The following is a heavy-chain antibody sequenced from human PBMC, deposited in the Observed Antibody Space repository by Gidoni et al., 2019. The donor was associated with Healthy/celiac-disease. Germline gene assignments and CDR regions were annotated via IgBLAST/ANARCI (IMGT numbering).Heavy chain of an antibody. J-gene: IGHJ6*03. Sequence: EVQLVESGGGLVKPGGSLRLSCAASGFTFSNAWMSWVRQAPGKGLEWVGRIKSKTDGGTTDYAAPVKGRFTISRDDSKNTLYLKMNSLKTEDTAVYYCTSLFLSAADYYYYMDVWGKGTTVTVSS. D-gene: IGHD2-21*01. CDR2: IKSKTDGGTT. CDR3: TSLFLSAADYYYYMDV. CDR1: GFTFSNAW. V-gene: IGHV3-15*01.